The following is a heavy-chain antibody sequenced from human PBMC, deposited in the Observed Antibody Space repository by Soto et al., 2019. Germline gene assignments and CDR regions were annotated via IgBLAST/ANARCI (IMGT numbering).Heavy chain of an antibody. V-gene: IGHV4-34*01. CDR2: INHSGST. Sequence: SATLSRTCAGCGGSVSGYCWCWFRQPPGKGLEWIGEINHSGSTNYNPSLKSRVTISVDTSKNQFSLKLSSVTAADTAVYYCASINNYYDSSGYYYVAEYFHHWGQGTLVTVSS. CDR3: ASINNYYDSSGYYYVAEYFHH. J-gene: IGHJ1*01. D-gene: IGHD3-22*01. CDR1: GGSVSGYC.